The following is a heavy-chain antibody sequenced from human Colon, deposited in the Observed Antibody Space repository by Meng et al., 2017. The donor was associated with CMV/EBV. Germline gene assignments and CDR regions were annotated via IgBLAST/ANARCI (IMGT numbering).Heavy chain of an antibody. J-gene: IGHJ3*01. D-gene: IGHD3-3*01. V-gene: IGHV3-74*01. Sequence: GESLKISCVASGFTFSRHWMHWVRQVPGKGPEWVSHINGDGTTTSHADSVKGRFTISRDNAKNTLYLQMNSLRAEDTAVYYCARPSIGVFSLAFDFWGQGALVTVSS. CDR3: ARPSIGVFSLAFDF. CDR1: GFTFSRHW. CDR2: INGDGTTT.